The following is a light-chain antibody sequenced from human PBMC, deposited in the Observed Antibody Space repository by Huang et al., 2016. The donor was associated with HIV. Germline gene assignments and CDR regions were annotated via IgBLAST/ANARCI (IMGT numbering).Light chain of an antibody. Sequence: DIQMTQSPSSLSTFVGDRVTITCRASQNINTFLHWYQEKPVKAPRLLIYSASSLEHGVQSRFSGIASGTEFTLTVSSVQPDDSATYYCQQTYRTPYTFGQGTKLDI. CDR2: SAS. CDR3: QQTYRTPYT. V-gene: IGKV1-39*01. J-gene: IGKJ2*01. CDR1: QNINTF.